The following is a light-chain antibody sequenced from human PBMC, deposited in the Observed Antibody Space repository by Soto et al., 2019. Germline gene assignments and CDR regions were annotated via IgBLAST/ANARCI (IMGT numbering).Light chain of an antibody. J-gene: IGKJ2*01. CDR1: QSITNC. V-gene: IGKV1-5*03. Sequence: DIQMTQSPSTLSASVGDRVTITCRASQSITNCLAWYQQKPGKAPKLLIFDASSLRSGVPSRFSGSGSGTEFNLTISSLQPEDFETYYCQQHNPYSPYTFGQGTKLEIK. CDR2: DAS. CDR3: QQHNPYSPYT.